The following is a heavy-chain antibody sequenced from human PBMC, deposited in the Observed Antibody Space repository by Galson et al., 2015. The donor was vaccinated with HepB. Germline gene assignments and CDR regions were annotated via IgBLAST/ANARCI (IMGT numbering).Heavy chain of an antibody. D-gene: IGHD1-26*01. V-gene: IGHV3-30*03. CDR3: ARWVGDTDVKRDY. CDR2: TSYDGSNK. CDR1: GFTFSTYG. J-gene: IGHJ4*02. Sequence: SLRLSCAASGFTFSTYGMHWVRQAPGKGLEWVAVTSYDGSNKYNADSVKGRFTISRDNSKNTLYLQMNSLRAKDTAVYYCARWVGDTDVKRDYWDQGTLVTVSS.